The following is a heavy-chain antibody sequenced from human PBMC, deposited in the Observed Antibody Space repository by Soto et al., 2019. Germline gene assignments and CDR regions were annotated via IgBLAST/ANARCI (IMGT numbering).Heavy chain of an antibody. CDR2: ISYDGSNK. CDR1: GFTFSSYG. Sequence: GGSLRLSCAASGFTFSSYGMHWVRQAPGKGLEWVAVISYDGSNKYYADSVKGRFTISRDNSKNTLYLQMNSLRAEDTAVYYFSIDLQLWCSLDCGGQGPLVTVFS. V-gene: IGHV3-30*03. J-gene: IGHJ4*02. D-gene: IGHD5-18*01. CDR3: SIDLQLWCSLDC.